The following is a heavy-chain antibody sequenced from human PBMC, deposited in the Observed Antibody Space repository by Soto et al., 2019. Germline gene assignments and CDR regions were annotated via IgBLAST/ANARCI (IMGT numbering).Heavy chain of an antibody. CDR2: IYYSGST. CDR3: ARDEVGEGRDYYYYGMDV. Sequence: QVQLQESGPGLVKPSQTLSLTCTVSGGSISSGGYYWSWIRQHPGKGLEWIGYIYYSGSTYYNPSLEIRVTIAVDTSKNQFSLKLSSVTAADTAVYYCARDEVGEGRDYYYYGMDVWGQGTTVTVSS. V-gene: IGHV4-31*03. J-gene: IGHJ6*02. CDR1: GGSISSGGYY. D-gene: IGHD3-16*01.